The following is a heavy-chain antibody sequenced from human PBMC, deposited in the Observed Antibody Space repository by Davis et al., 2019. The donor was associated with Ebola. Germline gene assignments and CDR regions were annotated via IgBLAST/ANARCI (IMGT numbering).Heavy chain of an antibody. Sequence: GSLRLSCAAFGFTFSSYAMSWVRQAPGKGLEWVSAISGSGGSTDYADSVKGRFTISRDNSKNTLYLQMNSLRAEDTAVYYCANSEAKWTTYLDAEYFQHWGQGTLVTVSS. J-gene: IGHJ1*01. CDR3: ANSEAKWTTYLDAEYFQH. CDR1: GFTFSSYA. V-gene: IGHV3-23*01. D-gene: IGHD4-11*01. CDR2: ISGSGGST.